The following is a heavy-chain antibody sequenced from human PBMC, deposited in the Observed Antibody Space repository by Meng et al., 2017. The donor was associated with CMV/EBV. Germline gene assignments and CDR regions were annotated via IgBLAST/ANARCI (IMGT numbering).Heavy chain of an antibody. Sequence: GGSLRLSCAASGFTFSSYAMTWVRQAPGKGLEWVSAISGSGGKTYYTDSVKGRFTISRDNSKNTLYLQMNSLRAEDTAVYYCARVAAAVKYYFDYWDQGTLVTVSS. CDR2: ISGSGGKT. CDR3: ARVAAAVKYYFDY. V-gene: IGHV3-23*01. J-gene: IGHJ4*02. D-gene: IGHD6-13*01. CDR1: GFTFSSYA.